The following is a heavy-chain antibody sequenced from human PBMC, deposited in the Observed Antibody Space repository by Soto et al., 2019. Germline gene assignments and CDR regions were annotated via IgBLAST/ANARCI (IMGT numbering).Heavy chain of an antibody. CDR1: GGSISSGGYY. Sequence: SETLSLTCTVSGGSISSGGYYWSWIRQHPGKGLEWIGYIYYSGSTYYNPSLKSRVTISVDTSKNQFSLKLSSVTAADTAVYYCARVNPPYSSGYYYVIDYWGQGTLVTVSS. CDR3: ARVNPPYSSGYYYVIDY. D-gene: IGHD3-22*01. CDR2: IYYSGST. J-gene: IGHJ4*02. V-gene: IGHV4-31*03.